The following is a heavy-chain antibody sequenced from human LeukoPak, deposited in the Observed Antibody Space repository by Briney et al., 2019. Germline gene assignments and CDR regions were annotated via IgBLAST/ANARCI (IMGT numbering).Heavy chain of an antibody. CDR2: IYSGGST. J-gene: IGHJ4*02. D-gene: IGHD2-2*01. CDR1: GFTFTTYW. CDR3: ARGCSSTSCYASFDY. Sequence: GGSLRLSCAASGFTFTTYWMGWVRQAPGKGLEWVSVIYSGGSTYYADSVKGRFTISRDNPKNTLYLQMNSLRAEDTAVYYCARGCSSTSCYASFDYWGQGTLVTVSS. V-gene: IGHV3-66*01.